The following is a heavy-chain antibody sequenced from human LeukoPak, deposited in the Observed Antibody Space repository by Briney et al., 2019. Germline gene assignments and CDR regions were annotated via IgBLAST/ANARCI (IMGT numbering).Heavy chain of an antibody. CDR1: GGSISSGDYY. D-gene: IGHD3-22*01. CDR2: MYYSGST. Sequence: PSETLSLTRTVSGGSISSGDYYWSWIRQPPGKGLEWIAYMYYSGSTYYNPSLKSRVTMSADTPKNQLSLKLSSVTAADTAVYYCARPYYYDSRIDPWGQGILVTVSS. V-gene: IGHV4-30-4*01. CDR3: ARPYYYDSRIDP. J-gene: IGHJ5*02.